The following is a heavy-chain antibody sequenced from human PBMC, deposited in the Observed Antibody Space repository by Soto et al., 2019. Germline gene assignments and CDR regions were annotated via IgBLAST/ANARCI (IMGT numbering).Heavy chain of an antibody. CDR2: MNPNSGNT. V-gene: IGHV1-8*01. J-gene: IGHJ4*02. D-gene: IGHD1-20*01. CDR1: GYTFTSYD. Sequence: QVQLVQSGAEVKKPGASVKVSCKASGYTFTSYDINWVQQATGQGLEWMEWMNPNSGNTGYAQKFQGRASMTRNTSIRTAYMELSSLRSEDTAVYYCAREINWKGVEYWGQGTLVTVSS. CDR3: AREINWKGVEY.